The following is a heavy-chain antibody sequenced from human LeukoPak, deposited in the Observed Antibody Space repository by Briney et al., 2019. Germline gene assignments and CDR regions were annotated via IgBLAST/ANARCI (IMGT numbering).Heavy chain of an antibody. CDR1: GGSFSGYY. J-gene: IGHJ3*02. CDR2: INHSGST. V-gene: IGHV4-34*01. D-gene: IGHD3-3*01. CDR3: ASTPPTGDFWSGYLRSPADAFDI. Sequence: SETLSLTCAVYGGSFSGYYWSWIRQPPGKGLEWIGEINHSGSTNYNPSPKSRVTISVDTSKNQFSLKLSSVTAADTAVYYCASTPPTGDFWSGYLRSPADAFDIWGQGTMVTVSS.